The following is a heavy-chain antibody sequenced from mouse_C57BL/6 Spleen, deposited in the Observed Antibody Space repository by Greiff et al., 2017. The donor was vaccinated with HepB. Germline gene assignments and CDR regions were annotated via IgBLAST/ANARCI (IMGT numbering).Heavy chain of an antibody. J-gene: IGHJ2*01. CDR2: INPNNGGT. CDR1: GYTFTDYN. D-gene: IGHD2-1*01. CDR3: ARSPFYYKAYYFDY. V-gene: IGHV1-18*01. Sequence: EVQLQQSGAELVMPGASVKLSCKASGYTFTDYNMDWVKQSHGKGLEWIGDINPNNGGTIYNQKFKGKATLTVDKSSSTAYMELRSLTSEDTAVYYCARSPFYYKAYYFDYWGQGTTLTVSS.